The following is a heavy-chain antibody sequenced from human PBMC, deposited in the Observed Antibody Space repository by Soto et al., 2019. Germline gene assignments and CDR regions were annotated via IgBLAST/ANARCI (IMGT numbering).Heavy chain of an antibody. J-gene: IGHJ4*02. CDR2: IGGSGTTI. CDR1: GFPFSAYA. CDR3: VRDDFGLGIDY. V-gene: IGHV3-23*01. D-gene: IGHD1-26*01. Sequence: GGSLRLSCVASGFPFSAYAMNWVRQTPGKGLEWVCGIGGSGTTIYCADSVKGRFTISRDNAKNTLYLQMNSLRAEDTAVYYCVRDDFGLGIDYWGLGTLVTVSS.